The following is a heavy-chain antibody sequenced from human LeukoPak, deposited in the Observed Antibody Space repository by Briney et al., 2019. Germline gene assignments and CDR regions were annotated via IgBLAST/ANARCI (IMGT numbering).Heavy chain of an antibody. V-gene: IGHV3-53*01. CDR1: GFTVSSNY. D-gene: IGHD3-22*01. CDR2: IYSGGST. CDR3: ARDCYYDSSGYCAFDI. J-gene: IGHJ3*02. Sequence: GGSLRLSCAASGFTVSSNYMSWVRQAPGKGLEWVSVIYSGGSTYYADSVKGRFTISRDNSKNTLYLQMNSLRAEDTAVYYCARDCYYDSSGYCAFDIWGQGTMVTVSS.